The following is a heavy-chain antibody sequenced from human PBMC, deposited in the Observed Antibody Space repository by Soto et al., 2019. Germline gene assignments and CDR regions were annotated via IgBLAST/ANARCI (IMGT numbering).Heavy chain of an antibody. CDR2: ISGSGGST. V-gene: IGHV3-23*01. CDR3: AKDYVGTLSLPIMITFGGGGAFDI. CDR1: GFTFSSYA. J-gene: IGHJ3*02. Sequence: GGSLRLSCAASGFTFSSYAMSWVRQAPGKGLEWVSAISGSGGSTYYADSVKGRFTISRDNSKNTLYLQMNSLRAEDTAVYYCAKDYVGTLSLPIMITFGGGGAFDIWGQGTMVTVSS. D-gene: IGHD3-16*01.